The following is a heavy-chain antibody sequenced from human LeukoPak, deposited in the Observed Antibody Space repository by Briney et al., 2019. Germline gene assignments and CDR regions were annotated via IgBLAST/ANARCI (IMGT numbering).Heavy chain of an antibody. J-gene: IGHJ4*02. CDR3: ARAGVGATTLWFDY. D-gene: IGHD1-26*01. Sequence: GGSLRLSCAASEFTFSSYAMHWVRQAPGKGLEWVAVISYDGSNKYYADSVKGRFTISRDNSKNTLYLQMNSLRAEDTAVYYCARAGVGATTLWFDYWGQGTLVTVSS. CDR2: ISYDGSNK. V-gene: IGHV3-30-3*01. CDR1: EFTFSSYA.